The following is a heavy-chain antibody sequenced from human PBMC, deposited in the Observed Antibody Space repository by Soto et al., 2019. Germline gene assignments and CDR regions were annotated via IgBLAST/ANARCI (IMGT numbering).Heavy chain of an antibody. Sequence: PGGSLRLSCTASAFTVRSNYLSWVRQAPGKGLEWVSAISSDGGTYYTDSVKGRCTISRDNSKNTLYLQMNSLTVEDTAVYYCARDVIAVAGSADYWGQGTLVTVSS. CDR1: AFTVRSNY. CDR2: ISSDGGT. J-gene: IGHJ4*02. D-gene: IGHD6-19*01. CDR3: ARDVIAVAGSADY. V-gene: IGHV3-53*01.